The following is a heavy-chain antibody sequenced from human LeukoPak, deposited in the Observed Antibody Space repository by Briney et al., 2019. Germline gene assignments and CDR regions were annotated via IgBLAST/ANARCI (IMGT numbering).Heavy chain of an antibody. D-gene: IGHD6-19*01. Sequence: GGSLRLSCAASGFTFSSYGMHWVRQAPGKGLEWVAVISYDGSNKYYADSVKGRFTISRDNSKNTLYLQMNSLRAEDTAVYYCAKDRWQWLKLFDYWGQGTLVTVSS. V-gene: IGHV3-30*18. CDR2: ISYDGSNK. CDR1: GFTFSSYG. J-gene: IGHJ4*02. CDR3: AKDRWQWLKLFDY.